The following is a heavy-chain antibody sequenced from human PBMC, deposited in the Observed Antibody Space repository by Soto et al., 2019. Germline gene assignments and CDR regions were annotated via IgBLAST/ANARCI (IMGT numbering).Heavy chain of an antibody. Sequence: EVQLVESGGGLVKPGGSLRLSCAASGFTFSSYSMNWVRQAPGKGLEWVSSISSSSSYIYYADSVKGRFTISRDNAKNSLYLQMNSLRAEDTAVYYCARDYQWLVRGYYYYGMDVWGQGTTVTVSS. CDR1: GFTFSSYS. CDR3: ARDYQWLVRGYYYYGMDV. J-gene: IGHJ6*02. D-gene: IGHD6-19*01. CDR2: ISSSSSYI. V-gene: IGHV3-21*01.